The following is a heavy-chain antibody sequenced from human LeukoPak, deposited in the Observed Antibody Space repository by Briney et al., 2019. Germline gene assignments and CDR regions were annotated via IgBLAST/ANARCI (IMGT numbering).Heavy chain of an antibody. CDR3: ARSAVGYCSGYNSPAAMDV. V-gene: IGHV3-74*01. Sequence: SGGSLRLSCAASGFSFSSYWMHWVRQGPGKGLGLVSRINIDGTSINYADSVKGRFTISRDNAKNTVYLQMNSLRAEDTAVYYCARSAVGYCSGYNSPAAMDVWGQAPTVTVPS. J-gene: IGHJ6*02. D-gene: IGHD2-15*01. CDR2: INIDGTSI. CDR1: GFSFSSYW.